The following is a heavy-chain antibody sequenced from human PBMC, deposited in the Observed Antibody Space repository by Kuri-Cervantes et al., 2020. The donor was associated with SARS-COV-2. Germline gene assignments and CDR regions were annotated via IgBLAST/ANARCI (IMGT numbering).Heavy chain of an antibody. J-gene: IGHJ4*02. CDR3: ARVDGYTLGFDY. D-gene: IGHD5-24*01. V-gene: IGHV4-34*01. CDR1: GGSLSGSY. Sequence: GSLRLSCAIYGGSLSGSYWSWIRQSPGKRLEWIGEVNHNGGANYNPSLKSRVTISVDTSKNQFSLKLSSVTAANTAVYYCARVDGYTLGFDYWGQGTLVTVSS. CDR2: VNHNGGA.